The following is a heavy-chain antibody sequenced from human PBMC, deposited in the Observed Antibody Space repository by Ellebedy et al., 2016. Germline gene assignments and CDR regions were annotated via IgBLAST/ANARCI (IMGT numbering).Heavy chain of an antibody. CDR1: RYTFTGYY. J-gene: IGHJ4*02. V-gene: IGHV1-2*02. Sequence: ASVKVSXKASRYTFTGYYIHWVRQAPGQGLEWMGWMNPNSGGTGYAQKLQGRVTMTTDTSTSTAYMELRSLRSDDTAVYYCARDAYPKYFDYWGQGTLVTVSS. CDR2: MNPNSGGT. D-gene: IGHD2-2*02. CDR3: ARDAYPKYFDY.